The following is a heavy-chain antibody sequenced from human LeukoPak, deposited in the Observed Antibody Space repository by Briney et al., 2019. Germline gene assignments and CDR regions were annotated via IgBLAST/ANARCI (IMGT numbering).Heavy chain of an antibody. CDR3: ARAVRRGGYCSGGSCYQNPGAFDI. CDR1: GYTFTSYG. Sequence: ASVKVSCKASGYTFTSYGISWVRQAPGQGLEWMGWISAYNGNTNYAQKLQGRVTMTTDTSTSTAYMELSSLRSEDTAVYYCARAVRRGGYCSGGSCYQNPGAFDIWGQGTMVTVSS. J-gene: IGHJ3*02. CDR2: ISAYNGNT. V-gene: IGHV1-18*01. D-gene: IGHD2-15*01.